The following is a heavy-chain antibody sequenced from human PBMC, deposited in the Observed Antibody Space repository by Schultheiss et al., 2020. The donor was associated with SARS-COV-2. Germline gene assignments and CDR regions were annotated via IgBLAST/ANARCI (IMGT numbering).Heavy chain of an antibody. CDR1: GFTFSSYG. CDR3: ARDTYCSSTSCYAFGAFDI. D-gene: IGHD2-2*01. CDR2: IWYDGSNK. J-gene: IGHJ3*02. Sequence: GESLKISCAASGFTFSSYGMHWVRQAPGKGLEWVAVIWYDGSNKYYADSVKGRFTISRDNAKNTLYLQMNSLRAEDTAVYYCARDTYCSSTSCYAFGAFDIWGQGTMVTVSS. V-gene: IGHV3-33*08.